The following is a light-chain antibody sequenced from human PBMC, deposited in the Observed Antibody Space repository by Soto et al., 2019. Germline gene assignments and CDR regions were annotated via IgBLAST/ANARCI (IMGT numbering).Light chain of an antibody. J-gene: IGKJ1*01. CDR1: QSISSW. CDR3: QQYNSYSPG. CDR2: DAS. Sequence: DIQMTQSPSTLSASVGDRVTITCRVSQSISSWLAWYQQKPGKAPKLLIYDASSLESGVPSRFSGSGSGTEFTLTISSLQPDDFATYYCQQYNSYSPGFGQGTKVEIK. V-gene: IGKV1-5*01.